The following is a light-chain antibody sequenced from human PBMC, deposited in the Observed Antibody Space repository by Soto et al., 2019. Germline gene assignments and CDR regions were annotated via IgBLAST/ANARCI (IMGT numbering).Light chain of an antibody. CDR2: GAS. Sequence: EVVLTQSPATLSLSPGERATLSCRANQSVSANYLAWYQQKPGQAPRLLIYGASSRATGIPDRFSGSGAGTDVALTISRLEPEDFAVFYCHQYGRSPFTFGPGTKVDIK. V-gene: IGKV3-20*01. J-gene: IGKJ3*01. CDR3: HQYGRSPFT. CDR1: QSVSANY.